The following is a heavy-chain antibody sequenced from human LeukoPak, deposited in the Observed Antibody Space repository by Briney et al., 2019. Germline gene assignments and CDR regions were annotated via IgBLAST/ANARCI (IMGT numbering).Heavy chain of an antibody. CDR1: GFTVSSNS. D-gene: IGHD6-6*01. CDR2: ISYDGSNK. CDR3: AKDSSSSDFDY. V-gene: IGHV3-30*18. Sequence: GGSLRLSCTVSGFTVSSNSMNWVRQAPGKGLEWVAVISYDGSNKYYAGSVKGRFTISRDNSKNTLYLQMNSLRADDTAVYYCAKDSSSSDFDYWGQGTLVTVSS. J-gene: IGHJ4*02.